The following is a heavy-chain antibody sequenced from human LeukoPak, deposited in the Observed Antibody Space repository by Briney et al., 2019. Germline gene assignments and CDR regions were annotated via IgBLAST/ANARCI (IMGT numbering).Heavy chain of an antibody. J-gene: IGHJ4*02. V-gene: IGHV4-59*01. CDR1: GGSISSYY. CDR2: IYYSRST. CDR3: ARNSGWYGTYFDY. D-gene: IGHD6-19*01. Sequence: SETLSLTCTVSGGSISSYYWSWIRQPPGKGLEWIGYIYYSRSTNYNPSPKSRVTISVDTSKNQFSLKLSSVTAADTAVYYCARNSGWYGTYFDYWGQGTLVTVSS.